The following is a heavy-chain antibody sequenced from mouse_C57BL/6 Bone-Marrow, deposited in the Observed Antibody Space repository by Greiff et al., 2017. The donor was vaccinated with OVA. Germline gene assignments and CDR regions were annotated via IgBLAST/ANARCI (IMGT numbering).Heavy chain of an antibody. V-gene: IGHV1-61*01. CDR2: IYPSDSET. CDR3: ARVWDYFDY. Sequence: QVQLQQPGAELVRPGSSVKLSCKASGYTFTSYWMDWVKQRPGQGLEWIGNIYPSDSETHYNQKFKDKATLTVDKSSSTAYMQLSSLTSEDSAVYYCARVWDYFDYWGQGTTLTVSS. D-gene: IGHD4-1*01. J-gene: IGHJ2*01. CDR1: GYTFTSYW.